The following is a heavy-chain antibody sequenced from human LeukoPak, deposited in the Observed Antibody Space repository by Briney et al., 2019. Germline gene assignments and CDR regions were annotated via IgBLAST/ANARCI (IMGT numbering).Heavy chain of an antibody. J-gene: IGHJ5*02. D-gene: IGHD3-22*01. CDR2: IYYTGST. V-gene: IGHV4-59*08. CDR1: GGSISPYY. Sequence: SETLSLTCTVSGGSISPYYWTWIRHPPGKRLEWLGDIYYTGSTNYNPSLKNRVTISVDTSNNQFSLKLSSVTAADTAVYYCARHPLDSSFVNPHPLMFDPWGQGTLVTVSS. CDR3: ARHPLDSSFVNPHPLMFDP.